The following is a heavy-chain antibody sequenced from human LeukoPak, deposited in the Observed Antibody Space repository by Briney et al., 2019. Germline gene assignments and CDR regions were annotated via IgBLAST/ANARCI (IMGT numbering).Heavy chain of an antibody. CDR1: GGSFSGYY. V-gene: IGHV4-34*01. CDR3: ARGRFYSGDYVTPYLTPGSSRLGYYFDY. D-gene: IGHD4-17*01. J-gene: IGHJ4*02. CDR2: INHSGST. Sequence: SETLSLTCAVYGGSFSGYYWSWIRQPPGKGLEWIGEINHSGSTNYNPSLKSRVTISVDTSKNQFSLKLSSVTAADTAVYYCARGRFYSGDYVTPYLTPGSSRLGYYFDYWGQGTLVNVSS.